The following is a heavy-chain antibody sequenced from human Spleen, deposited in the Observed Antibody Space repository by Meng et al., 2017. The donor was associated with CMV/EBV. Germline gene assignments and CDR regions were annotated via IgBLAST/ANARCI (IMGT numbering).Heavy chain of an antibody. D-gene: IGHD3-16*01. CDR2: IKPDGSEK. CDR1: GLILNNYW. Sequence: GGSLRLSCAASGLILNNYWMSWVRQAPGKRLEWVANIKPDGSEKYYVDSVKGRFTVSRDNAKNSLYLQMNSLRAEDTAVYYCASLAEFWGQGTLVTVSS. V-gene: IGHV3-7*01. J-gene: IGHJ4*02. CDR3: ASLAEF.